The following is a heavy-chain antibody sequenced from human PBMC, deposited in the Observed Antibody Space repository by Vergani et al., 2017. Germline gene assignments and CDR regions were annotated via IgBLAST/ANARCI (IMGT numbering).Heavy chain of an antibody. CDR1: GGSISSSNW. J-gene: IGHJ5*02. D-gene: IGHD1-26*01. CDR2: IYHSGST. CDR3: ARDRSYRGSYNNWFDP. V-gene: IGHV4-4*02. Sequence: QVQLQESGPGLVKPSGTLSLTCAVSGGSISSSNWWSWVRQPPVKGLEWIGEIYHSGSTNYNPSLKSRVTISVDRSKNPFSLKLSSVTAADTAVYYWARDRSYRGSYNNWFDPWGQGTLVTVSS.